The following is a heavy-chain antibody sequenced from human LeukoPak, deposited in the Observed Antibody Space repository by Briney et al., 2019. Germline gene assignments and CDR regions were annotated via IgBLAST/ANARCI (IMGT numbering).Heavy chain of an antibody. J-gene: IGHJ4*02. CDR1: GGSISSYY. CDR3: ARHADSGSYDY. D-gene: IGHD1-26*01. CDR2: IYYSGST. V-gene: IGHV4-59*08. Sequence: TSETLSLTCTVSGGSISSYYWSWIRQPPGKGLEWIGYIYYSGSTNYNPSLKSRVTISVDTSMNQFSLKLSSVTAADTAVYYCARHADSGSYDYWGQGTLVTVSS.